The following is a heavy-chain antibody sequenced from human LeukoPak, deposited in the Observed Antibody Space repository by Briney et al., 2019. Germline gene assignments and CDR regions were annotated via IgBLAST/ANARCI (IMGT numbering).Heavy chain of an antibody. CDR1: GYTSTSYD. V-gene: IGHV1-8*01. Sequence: ASVKVSCKASGYTSTSYDINWVRQATGQGLEWMGWMNPNSGNTGYAQKFQGRVIMTRNTSISTAYMELSGLRSEDTAVYYCARFYDRAARDAFDIWGQGTMVTVSS. J-gene: IGHJ3*02. CDR2: MNPNSGNT. D-gene: IGHD3-22*01. CDR3: ARFYDRAARDAFDI.